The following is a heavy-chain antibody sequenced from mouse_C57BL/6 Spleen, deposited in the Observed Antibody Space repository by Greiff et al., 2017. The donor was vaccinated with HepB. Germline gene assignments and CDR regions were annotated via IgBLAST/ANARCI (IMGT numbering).Heavy chain of an antibody. V-gene: IGHV5-4*01. J-gene: IGHJ2*01. CDR1: GFTFSSYA. Sequence: VQLKESGGGLVKPGGSLKLSCAASGFTFSSYAMSWVRQTPEKRLEWVATISDGGSYTYYPDNVKGRFTISRDNAKNNLYLQMSHLKSEDTAVYYCARDRHSKFFDYWGQGTTLTVSS. CDR2: ISDGGSYT. D-gene: IGHD2-5*01. CDR3: ARDRHSKFFDY.